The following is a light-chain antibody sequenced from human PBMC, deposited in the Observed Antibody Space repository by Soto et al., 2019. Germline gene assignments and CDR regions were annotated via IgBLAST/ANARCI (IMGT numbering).Light chain of an antibody. Sequence: QLVLTQSSSASASLGSSVKLTCTLSSGHSSYIIAWHQQQPGMAPRYLMKLEGSASYNKGSGVPERFSGSSSGADRYLTISNLQFEDEADYYCETWDSNSWVFGGGTKLTVL. J-gene: IGLJ3*02. V-gene: IGLV4-60*02. CDR3: ETWDSNSWV. CDR2: LEGSASY. CDR1: SGHSSYI.